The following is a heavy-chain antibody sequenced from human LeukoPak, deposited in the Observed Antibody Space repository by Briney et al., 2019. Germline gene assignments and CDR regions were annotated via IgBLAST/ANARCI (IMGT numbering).Heavy chain of an antibody. V-gene: IGHV4-39*07. D-gene: IGHD6-13*01. J-gene: IGHJ5*02. CDR2: IYYSGST. CDR3: ASTSSSWLNWFDP. CDR1: GGSISSSSYY. Sequence: SETLSLTCTVSGGSISSSSYYWGWIRQPPGKGLEWIGSIYYSGSTYYNPSLKSRVTISVDTSENQFSLKLSSVTAADTAVYYCASTSSSWLNWFDPWGQGTLVTVSS.